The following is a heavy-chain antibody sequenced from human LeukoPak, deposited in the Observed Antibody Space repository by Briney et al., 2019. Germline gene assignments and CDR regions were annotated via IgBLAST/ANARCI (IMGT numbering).Heavy chain of an antibody. CDR1: GFTLSDYY. Sequence: GGSLRLSCAASGFTLSDYYMSWIRQAPGKGLEWVSYISSSGSTIYYADSVKGRFTISRDNAKNSLYLQMNSLRAEDTAVYYCARERDANYYDSSGYYSIRDYWGQGTLVTVSS. CDR3: ARERDANYYDSSGYYSIRDY. D-gene: IGHD3-22*01. CDR2: ISSSGSTI. J-gene: IGHJ4*02. V-gene: IGHV3-11*04.